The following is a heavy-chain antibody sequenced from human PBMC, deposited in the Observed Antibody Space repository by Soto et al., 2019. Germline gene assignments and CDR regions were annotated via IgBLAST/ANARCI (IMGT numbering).Heavy chain of an antibody. Sequence: QVQLVQSVGEVKKPGASVKVSCKTSVYIFTDHGISWERPAPGQGLEWMGWISTYNGNTYSAQNLQGRVTMTTDTSTTTAYMELSSLTSDDTGVYYCAPLYPLRLGGLGDVDYGGQGTLVTLSS. CDR1: VYIFTDHG. V-gene: IGHV1-18*04. CDR2: ISTYNGNT. D-gene: IGHD3-16*01. CDR3: APLYPLRLGGLGDVDY. J-gene: IGHJ4*02.